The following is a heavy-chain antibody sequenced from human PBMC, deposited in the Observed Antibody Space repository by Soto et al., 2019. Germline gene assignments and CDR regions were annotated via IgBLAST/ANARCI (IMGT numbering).Heavy chain of an antibody. CDR2: GSYSGTT. Sequence: PSETLSLTCTVSGVSVNSGSFYWAWIRQPPGKGLEWIGFGSYSGTTNYKPSPKSRVTISVDTSRSQISLKVTSLTAADTAVYYCARGATVTQYDYWGQGTLVTVSS. V-gene: IGHV4-61*01. D-gene: IGHD4-17*01. J-gene: IGHJ4*02. CDR3: ARGATVTQYDY. CDR1: GVSVNSGSFY.